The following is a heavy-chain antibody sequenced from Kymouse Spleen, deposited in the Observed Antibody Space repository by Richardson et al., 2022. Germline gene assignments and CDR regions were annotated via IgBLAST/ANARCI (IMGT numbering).Heavy chain of an antibody. Sequence: EVQLVESGGGLVKPGGSLRLSCAASGFTFSNAWMSWVRQAPGKGLEWVGRIKSKTDGGTTDYAAPVKGRFTISRDDSKNTLYLQMNSLKTEDTAVYYCTTGITGTTPYYYYYGMDVWGQGTTVTVSS. D-gene: IGHD1-7*01. CDR3: TTGITGTTPYYYYYGMDV. CDR1: GFTFSNAW. CDR2: IKSKTDGGTT. V-gene: IGHV3-15*01. J-gene: IGHJ6*02.